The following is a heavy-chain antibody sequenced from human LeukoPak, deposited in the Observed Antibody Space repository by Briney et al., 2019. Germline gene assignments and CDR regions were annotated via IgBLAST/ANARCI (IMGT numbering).Heavy chain of an antibody. CDR1: GYSFTSYW. CDR3: ARSPVGAFYYFDF. D-gene: IGHD1-26*01. CDR2: IYPGDSDT. Sequence: GESLKISCKGSGYSFTSYWIGWVRQMPGKGLECMGIIYPGDSDTRYSPSFQGQVTISADRSISTAYLQWSSLKASDTAMYYCARSPVGAFYYFDFWGQGTLVTVSS. V-gene: IGHV5-51*01. J-gene: IGHJ4*02.